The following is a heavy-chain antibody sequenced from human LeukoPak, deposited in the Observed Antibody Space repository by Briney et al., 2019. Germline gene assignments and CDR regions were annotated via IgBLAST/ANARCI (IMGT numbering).Heavy chain of an antibody. CDR1: GFTFGSYE. CDR2: ISSSGSTI. J-gene: IGHJ1*01. D-gene: IGHD3-22*01. CDR3: VRDYYGDYHH. Sequence: GGSLRLSCAASGFTFGSYEMNWVRQAPGKGLEWVSYISSSGSTIYYADSVKGGFTISRDNAKNSLYLQMNSLRAEDTAVYYCVRDYYGDYHHWGQGILVTVSS. V-gene: IGHV3-48*03.